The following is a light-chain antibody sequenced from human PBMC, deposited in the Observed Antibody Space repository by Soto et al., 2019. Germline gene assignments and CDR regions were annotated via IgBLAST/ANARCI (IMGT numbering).Light chain of an antibody. CDR1: SSDVGTYNY. CDR2: DVS. Sequence: QSGLTQPASVSGSPGQSITISCTGTSSDVGTYNYVSWYQQHPGKAPKVMIYDVSNRPSGVSNRFSGSKSGNTASLTISGLQAEDEADYYCSSYIGSSTSVIFGGGTKVTVL. CDR3: SSYIGSSTSVI. V-gene: IGLV2-14*03. J-gene: IGLJ2*01.